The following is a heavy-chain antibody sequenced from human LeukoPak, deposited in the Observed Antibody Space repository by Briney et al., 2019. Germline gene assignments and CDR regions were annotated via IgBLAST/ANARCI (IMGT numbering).Heavy chain of an antibody. D-gene: IGHD3-16*01. V-gene: IGHV3-48*03. Sequence: GGSVRLSCAASGFTFSSYEMNWVRQAPGKGLEWVSYISSSGSTIYYADSVKGRFTISRDNAKNSLYLQMNSLRAEDTAVYYCARVGGVVYAFDIWGQGTMVTVSS. CDR1: GFTFSSYE. J-gene: IGHJ3*02. CDR2: ISSSGSTI. CDR3: ARVGGVVYAFDI.